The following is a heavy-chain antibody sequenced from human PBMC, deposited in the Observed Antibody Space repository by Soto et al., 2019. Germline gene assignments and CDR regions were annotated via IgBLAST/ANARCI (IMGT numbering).Heavy chain of an antibody. CDR3: ARYSSGTYSHFDY. V-gene: IGHV3-11*01. Sequence: PGGSLILSYSASGFSFIGYYMSWIRQAPGKGLEWVSYISSSDNTIYYADSVKGRFTISRDNAKNSLYLQMDSLRAEDTAMYYCARYSSGTYSHFDYWGQGNLVTVSS. J-gene: IGHJ4*02. D-gene: IGHD1-26*01. CDR1: GFSFIGYY. CDR2: ISSSDNTI.